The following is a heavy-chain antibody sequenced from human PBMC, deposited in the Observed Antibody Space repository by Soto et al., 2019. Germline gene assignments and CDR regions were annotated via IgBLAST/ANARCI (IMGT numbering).Heavy chain of an antibody. Sequence: GGSLRLSCAASGFTFSSYAMHWVRQAPGKGLEWVAVISYDGSNEYYADSVKGRFTISRDNSKNTLYLQMKSLRAEDTAVYYCAREHRAGYYFDYWGQGTLVTVSS. J-gene: IGHJ4*02. V-gene: IGHV3-30-3*01. CDR1: GFTFSSYA. CDR2: ISYDGSNE. CDR3: AREHRAGYYFDY.